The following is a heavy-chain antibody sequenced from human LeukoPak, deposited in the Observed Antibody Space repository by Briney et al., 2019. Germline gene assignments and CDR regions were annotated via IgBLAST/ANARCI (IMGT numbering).Heavy chain of an antibody. CDR1: GFTFSSYW. CDR3: ARDHSYDYVWGSYEDY. J-gene: IGHJ4*02. V-gene: IGHV3-7*01. D-gene: IGHD3-16*01. CDR2: IKQDGSEK. Sequence: GGPLRLSCAASGFTFSSYWMSWVRQAPGKGLEWVANIKQDGSEKYYVDSVKGRFTISRDNAKNSLYLQMNSLRAEDTAVYYCARDHSYDYVWGSYEDYWGQGTLVTVSS.